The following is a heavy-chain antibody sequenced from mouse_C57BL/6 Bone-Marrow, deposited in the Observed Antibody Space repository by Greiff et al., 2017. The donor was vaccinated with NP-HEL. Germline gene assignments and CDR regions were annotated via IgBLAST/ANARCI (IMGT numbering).Heavy chain of an antibody. CDR2: INPNNGGT. Sequence: VQLKQSGPELVKPGASVKISCKASGYTFTDYYMNWVKQSHGKSLEWIGDINPNNGGTSYNQKFKGKATLTVDKSSSTAYMELRSLTSEDSAVYYCAPAYDSNYVSWFAYWGQGTLVTVSA. J-gene: IGHJ3*01. D-gene: IGHD2-5*01. CDR3: APAYDSNYVSWFAY. CDR1: GYTFTDYY. V-gene: IGHV1-26*01.